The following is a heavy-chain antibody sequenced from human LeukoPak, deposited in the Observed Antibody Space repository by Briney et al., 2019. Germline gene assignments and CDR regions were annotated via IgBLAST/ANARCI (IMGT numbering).Heavy chain of an antibody. CDR3: TGEWDHYGFDS. D-gene: IGHD1-26*01. J-gene: IGHJ5*01. CDR1: GFTFSRYY. V-gene: IGHV3-74*01. CDR2: INDIGTDR. Sequence: GGSLRLSCAASGFTFSRYYMHWVRQAPGKGLVWVSRINDIGTDRIYADSVKGRFTISRDNAKNTLCLQMNSLRAEDTAMYDCTGEWDHYGFDSCGQGTLVTVSS.